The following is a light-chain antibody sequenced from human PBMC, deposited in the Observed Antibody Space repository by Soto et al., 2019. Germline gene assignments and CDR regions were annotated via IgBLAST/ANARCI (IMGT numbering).Light chain of an antibody. Sequence: DIQMTQSPSSLSASVGDRVTITCRASQSINSHLNWYQQKPGKAPKLLIYAASSLQSGVPSRFGGSGSGTDFTLTISSLQPEDFETYYCQQSYSISVTFGQGTKVEIK. V-gene: IGKV1-39*01. CDR3: QQSYSISVT. J-gene: IGKJ1*01. CDR1: QSINSH. CDR2: AAS.